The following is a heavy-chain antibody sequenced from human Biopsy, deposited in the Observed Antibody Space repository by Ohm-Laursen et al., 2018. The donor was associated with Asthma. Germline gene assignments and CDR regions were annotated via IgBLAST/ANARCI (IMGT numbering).Heavy chain of an antibody. CDR3: AKDRSGTWYGFDY. D-gene: IGHD6-13*01. CDR2: ISGNSGIT. J-gene: IGHJ4*02. V-gene: IGHV3-23*01. Sequence: SLRLSCSASGFTFRAHAMSWVRQAPGKGLERVSTISGNSGITYYADSVKGRFTISRDNSQNTLYLHMDSLSAEDTAVYYCAKDRSGTWYGFDYWGQGTLVTVSS. CDR1: GFTFRAHA.